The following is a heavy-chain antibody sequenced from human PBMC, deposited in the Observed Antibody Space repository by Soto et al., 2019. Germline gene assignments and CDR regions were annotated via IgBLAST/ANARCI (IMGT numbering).Heavy chain of an antibody. CDR3: ARDFAVAGTGGWFDP. CDR1: GYTFTSYG. J-gene: IGHJ5*02. D-gene: IGHD6-19*01. CDR2: ISAYNGNT. V-gene: IGHV1-18*01. Sequence: ASVKVSCKASGYTFTSYGISWVRQAPGQGLEWMGWISAYNGNTNYAQKLQGRVTMTTDTSTSTAYMELRSLRSDDTAVYYCARDFAVAGTGGWFDPWGQGTLVTVS.